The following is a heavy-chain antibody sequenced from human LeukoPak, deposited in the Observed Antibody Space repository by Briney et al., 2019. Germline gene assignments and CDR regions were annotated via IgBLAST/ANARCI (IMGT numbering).Heavy chain of an antibody. CDR3: AELGITMIGGV. D-gene: IGHD3-10*02. J-gene: IGHJ6*04. Sequence: GGSLRLSCAACGFTCSSYEMNWLRQAPGKGLEWVSYISSSGSTIYYADSVKGRFTISRDNAKNSLYLQMNSLRAEDTAVYYCAELGITMIGGVWGKGTTVTISS. CDR2: ISSSGSTI. V-gene: IGHV3-48*03. CDR1: GFTCSSYE.